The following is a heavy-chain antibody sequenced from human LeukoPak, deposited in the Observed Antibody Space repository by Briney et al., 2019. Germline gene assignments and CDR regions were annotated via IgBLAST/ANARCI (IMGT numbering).Heavy chain of an antibody. Sequence: PGGSLRLSCAASGFTFSSYEMNWVRQAPGKGLEWVSVIYSGGSTYYADSVKGRFTISRDNSKNTLYLQMNSLRAEDTAVYYCARSYDSSGPIDYWGQGTLVTVSS. J-gene: IGHJ4*02. CDR1: GFTFSSYE. D-gene: IGHD3-22*01. V-gene: IGHV3-53*01. CDR2: IYSGGST. CDR3: ARSYDSSGPIDY.